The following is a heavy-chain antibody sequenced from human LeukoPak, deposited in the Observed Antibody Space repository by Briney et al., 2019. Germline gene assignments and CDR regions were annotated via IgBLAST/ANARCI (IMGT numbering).Heavy chain of an antibody. CDR2: IFYSGIT. D-gene: IGHD2-15*01. CDR1: GDSISSAGYY. V-gene: IGHV4-31*03. Sequence: PSQTLSLTCTVSGDSISSAGYYWTWIRQHSGKGLEWIGHIFYSGITYYNPSLRSRVSISVDTSKNHFSLNLSSVTAADTAVYYCAGPVAATIDAFDIWGQGTMVTVSS. J-gene: IGHJ3*02. CDR3: AGPVAATIDAFDI.